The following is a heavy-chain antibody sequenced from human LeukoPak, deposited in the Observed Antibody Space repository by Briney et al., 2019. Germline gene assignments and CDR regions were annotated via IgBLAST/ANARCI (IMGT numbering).Heavy chain of an antibody. D-gene: IGHD3-22*01. CDR3: ARDDYYDSSGLDY. CDR2: ISTGGST. J-gene: IGHJ4*02. CDR1: GLTVSRHY. V-gene: IGHV3-53*01. Sequence: GGSLRLSCAASGLTVSRHYMTWVRQAPGKGLEWLSVISTGGSTNYADSVKGRFTISRDNSKNMLYLQMNSLRAEDTAVYYCARDDYYDSSGLDYWGQGTPVTVSS.